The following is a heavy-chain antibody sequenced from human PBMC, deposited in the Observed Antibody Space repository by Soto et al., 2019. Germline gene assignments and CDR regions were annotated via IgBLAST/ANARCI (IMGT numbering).Heavy chain of an antibody. Sequence: QLQLQESGPGLLRPSQTLSLTCSLSGGSVSSHDYDWTWVRQRPGKGLEWFGFVHDRETADYNPSLKSQVYISVETFKNKFSLRLSSVTAADSGVYYCARRKSLDVWGQGITVIVSS. CDR1: GGSVSSHDYD. CDR3: ARRKSLDV. V-gene: IGHV4-30-4*08. J-gene: IGHJ6*02. CDR2: VHDRETA. D-gene: IGHD3-10*01.